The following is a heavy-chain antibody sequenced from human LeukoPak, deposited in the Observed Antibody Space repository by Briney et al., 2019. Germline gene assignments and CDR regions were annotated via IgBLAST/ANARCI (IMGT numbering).Heavy chain of an antibody. J-gene: IGHJ6*03. CDR2: ISASDGAT. V-gene: IGHV3-23*01. D-gene: IGHD3-10*02. Sequence: GGSLRLSCAVSGVTFSSHAMSWVRQAPGKGLEWLSCISASDGATWYADSVKGRFTISRDNSKNTLYLQMNDLRAEDTAIYYCAKDGHVTYHYFHMDVWGKGTTVTVSS. CDR3: AKDGHVTYHYFHMDV. CDR1: GVTFSSHA.